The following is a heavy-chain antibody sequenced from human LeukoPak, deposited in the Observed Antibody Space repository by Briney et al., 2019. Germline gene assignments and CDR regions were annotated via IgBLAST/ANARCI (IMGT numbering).Heavy chain of an antibody. V-gene: IGHV3-48*03. CDR3: ALLAVASDFDY. Sequence: PGGSLRLSCVVSGFPFSFYELNWVRRAPGKGLEWVSNIGASSTPKYYADSVKGRFSISRDNAKSSLYLQMNSLRVEDTAVYYCALLAVASDFDYWGQGALVTVSS. J-gene: IGHJ4*02. D-gene: IGHD6-19*01. CDR2: IGASSTPK. CDR1: GFPFSFYE.